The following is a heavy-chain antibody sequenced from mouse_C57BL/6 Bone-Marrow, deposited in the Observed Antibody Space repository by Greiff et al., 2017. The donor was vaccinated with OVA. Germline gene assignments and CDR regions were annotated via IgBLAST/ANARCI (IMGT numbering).Heavy chain of an antibody. Sequence: VKLVESGPGLVAPSQSLSITCTVSGFSLTSYGVSWVRQPPGKGLEWLGGIWGDGSTNYHYALIYRLSSSKDNSKSQVFLKLNSLQTDNTATYYCAKGGLLNMGYWGQGTSVTVSS. CDR2: IWGDGST. CDR3: AKGGLLNMGY. CDR1: GFSLTSYG. J-gene: IGHJ4*01. V-gene: IGHV2-3*01. D-gene: IGHD1-1*01.